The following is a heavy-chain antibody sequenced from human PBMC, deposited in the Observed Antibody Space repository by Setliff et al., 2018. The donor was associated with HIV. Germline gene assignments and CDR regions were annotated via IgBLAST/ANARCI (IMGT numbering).Heavy chain of an antibody. Sequence: PSETLSLTCTVSGGSISTNSYYWGWIRQSPGKGLERVGNVHNSGGTNYNPSLKSRVSISVDTSKNQFSLNVNSVTAPDTAVYYCVRHTRDTSLAHYYYYIDVWGKGTTVTVSS. V-gene: IGHV4-39*01. CDR3: VRHTRDTSLAHYYYYIDV. CDR1: GGSISTNSYY. CDR2: VHNSGGT. J-gene: IGHJ6*03. D-gene: IGHD5-18*01.